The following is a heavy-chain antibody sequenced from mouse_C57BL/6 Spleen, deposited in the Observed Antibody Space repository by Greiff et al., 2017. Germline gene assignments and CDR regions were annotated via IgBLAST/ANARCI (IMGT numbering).Heavy chain of an antibody. J-gene: IGHJ2*01. D-gene: IGHD2-1*01. V-gene: IGHV1-61*01. CDR2: IYPSDSET. Sequence: QVQLQQPGAELVRPGSSVKLSCKASGYTFTSYWMDWVKQRPGQGLEWIGNIYPSDSETHYNQKFKDKATLTVDKSSSTAYMQLSSLTSEDSAVYYCARGGGNVPDYWGQGTTLTVSS. CDR3: ARGGGNVPDY. CDR1: GYTFTSYW.